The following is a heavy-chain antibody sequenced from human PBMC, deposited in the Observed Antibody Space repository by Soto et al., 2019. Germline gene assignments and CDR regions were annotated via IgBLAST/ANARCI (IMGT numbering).Heavy chain of an antibody. J-gene: IGHJ4*02. D-gene: IGHD6-19*01. CDR3: ARELNREWLEYYFDY. Sequence: GGSLRLSCAASGFTFSSYSMNWVRQAPGKGLEWVSSISSSSSYIYYADSVKGRFTISRDNAKNSLYLQMNSLRAEDTAVYYCARELNREWLEYYFDYWGQGTPVTVSS. V-gene: IGHV3-21*01. CDR1: GFTFSSYS. CDR2: ISSSSSYI.